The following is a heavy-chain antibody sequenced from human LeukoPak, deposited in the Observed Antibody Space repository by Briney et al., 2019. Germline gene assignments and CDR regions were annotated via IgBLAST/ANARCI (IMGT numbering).Heavy chain of an antibody. V-gene: IGHV3-30*18. Sequence: GRSLRLSCAASGFTFSSYGMHWVRQAPGKGLEWVAVISYDGSNKYYADSVKGRFTISRDNSKNTLYLQMNSLRAEDTAVYYCAKVWASSGSGSWGQGTLVTVSS. D-gene: IGHD6-19*01. CDR1: GFTFSSYG. CDR3: AKVWASSGSGS. CDR2: ISYDGSNK. J-gene: IGHJ5*02.